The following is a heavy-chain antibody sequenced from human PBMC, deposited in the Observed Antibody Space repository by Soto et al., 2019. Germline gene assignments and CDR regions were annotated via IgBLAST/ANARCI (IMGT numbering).Heavy chain of an antibody. V-gene: IGHV3-7*01. Sequence: GGSLRLSCAASGFTIGDFWMSWVRQAPGKGLEWVANIKQDGSEKYYVGSVKGRFTISRNSAKNSLYLQMDNLRGEDTAVYYCARTVVVVVPDNFDHWGQGTLVTVSS. J-gene: IGHJ4*02. D-gene: IGHD3-22*01. CDR1: GFTIGDFW. CDR2: IKQDGSEK. CDR3: ARTVVVVVPDNFDH.